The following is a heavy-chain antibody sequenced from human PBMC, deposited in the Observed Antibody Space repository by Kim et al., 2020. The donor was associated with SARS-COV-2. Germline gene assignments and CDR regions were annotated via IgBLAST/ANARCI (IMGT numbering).Heavy chain of an antibody. CDR2: ISYDGSNK. V-gene: IGHV3-30*18. CDR3: AKGSVTWFGELQTLDY. J-gene: IGHJ4*02. D-gene: IGHD3-10*01. CDR1: GFTFSSYG. Sequence: GGSLRLSCAASGFTFSSYGMHWVRQAPGKGLEWVAVISYDGSNKYYADSVKGRFTISRDNSKNTLYLQMNSLRAEDTAVYYCAKGSVTWFGELQTLDYWGQGTLVTVSS.